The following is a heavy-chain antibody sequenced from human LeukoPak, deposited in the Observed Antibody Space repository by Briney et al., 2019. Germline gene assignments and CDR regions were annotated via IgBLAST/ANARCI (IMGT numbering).Heavy chain of an antibody. V-gene: IGHV1-2*02. CDR3: ARAGAATVPDWPFDL. CDR2: IHPKSGDT. Sequence: ASVKVSCKASGHTFTDYYMHWVRQAPGQGLEWMGWIHPKSGDTKYAQIFQGRVTMTRDTSISTAYMELSRLISDDTAVYYCARAGAATVPDWPFDLWGRGTLVTVSS. D-gene: IGHD6-13*01. J-gene: IGHJ2*01. CDR1: GHTFTDYY.